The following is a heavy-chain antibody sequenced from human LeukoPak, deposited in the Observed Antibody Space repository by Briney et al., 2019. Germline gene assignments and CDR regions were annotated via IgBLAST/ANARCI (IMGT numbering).Heavy chain of an antibody. CDR3: ARASPICSTSSCYFFQY. CDR2: MWFYGNNK. J-gene: IGHJ4*02. Sequence: RVAVMWFYGNNKYYVDSVEGRFTISRDNSKSTLNLQMNSLRAEDTAVYYCARASPICSTSSCYFFQYWGQGMLVTVSS. V-gene: IGHV3-33*01. D-gene: IGHD2-2*01.